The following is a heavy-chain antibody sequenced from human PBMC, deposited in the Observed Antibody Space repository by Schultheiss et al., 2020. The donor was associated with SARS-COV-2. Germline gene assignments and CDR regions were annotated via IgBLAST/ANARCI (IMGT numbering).Heavy chain of an antibody. J-gene: IGHJ4*02. CDR2: ISYDGRYK. CDR3: ARGTDHSAYNLLSFDY. D-gene: IGHD5-12*01. Sequence: GESLKISCAASGFTFNTYGMHWVRQAPGKGLEWVAVISYDGRYKYYADSVRGRFTISRDNSRKTVFLQINSQRAEDTAVYYCARGTDHSAYNLLSFDYWGQGTRVTVSS. CDR1: GFTFNTYG. V-gene: IGHV3-30*03.